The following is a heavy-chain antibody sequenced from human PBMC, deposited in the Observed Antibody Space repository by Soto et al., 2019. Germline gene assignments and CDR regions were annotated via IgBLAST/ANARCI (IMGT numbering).Heavy chain of an antibody. J-gene: IGHJ2*01. D-gene: IGHD3-10*02. Sequence: KGLEWVANIKQDGSEKYYVDSVKGRFTISRENAKNSLYLQMNSLRAEDTAVYFFFRAEDGLRDVRSVSAFLLNRSSDL. V-gene: IGHV3-7*01. CDR2: IKQDGSEK. CDR3: FRAEDGLRDVRSVSAFLLNRSSDL.